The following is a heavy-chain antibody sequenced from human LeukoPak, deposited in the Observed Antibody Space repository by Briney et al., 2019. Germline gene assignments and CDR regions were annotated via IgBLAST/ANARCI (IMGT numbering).Heavy chain of an antibody. CDR1: GYSFTSYW. D-gene: IGHD3-10*01. V-gene: IGHV5-10-1*01. CDR3: ARRRADRGVIITLMTFDI. Sequence: GESLQISCQGSGYSFTSYWISWVRQMPGKGLEWMGRIDPSDSYTNYSPSFQGHVTISADKSISTAYLQWSSLKASDTAMYYCARRRADRGVIITLMTFDIWGQGTMVTVSS. CDR2: IDPSDSYT. J-gene: IGHJ3*02.